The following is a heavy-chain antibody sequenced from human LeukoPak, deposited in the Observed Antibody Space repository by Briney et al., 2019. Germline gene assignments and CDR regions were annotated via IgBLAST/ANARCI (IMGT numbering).Heavy chain of an antibody. Sequence: GSLILSCAASGFTFSSYSMNWVRQAPGKGLEWVSYISSSSNTIYYADSVKGRFTISRDNAKNSLYLQMNSLRAEDTAVYYCARVGIQLCVDYWGQGTLVTVSS. CDR2: ISSSSNTI. J-gene: IGHJ4*02. CDR3: ARVGIQLCVDY. D-gene: IGHD5-18*01. V-gene: IGHV3-48*01. CDR1: GFTFSSYS.